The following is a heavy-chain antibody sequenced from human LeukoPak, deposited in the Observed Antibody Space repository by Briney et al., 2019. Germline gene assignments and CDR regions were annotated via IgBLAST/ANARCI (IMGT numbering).Heavy chain of an antibody. CDR1: GYIFTHYY. J-gene: IGHJ6*02. CDR2: IDPNSGGT. Sequence: GASVKVSCKASGYIFTHYYIHWIRQAPGHGLEWMGWIDPNSGGTHHAPNFQGRTTVTRDTSSSTVYMDLSRLRSADTAIYYCARSRAPFYYYGMHVWGRGTSVTVSS. CDR3: ARSRAPFYYYGMHV. V-gene: IGHV1-2*02.